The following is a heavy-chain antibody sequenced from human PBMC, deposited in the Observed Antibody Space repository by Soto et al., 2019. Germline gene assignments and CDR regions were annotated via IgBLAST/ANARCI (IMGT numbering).Heavy chain of an antibody. CDR1: GGSISSGGYS. V-gene: IGHV4-30-2*01. CDR3: GRWFHP. CDR2: ISHSGST. Sequence: QLQLQESGSGLVKPSQTLSLTCAVSGGSISSGGYSWSWIRQPPGKGLEWIGYISHSGSTYYNPSLKRRVTTSLDRPQNQFSLTPSSVTAADPAVYYCGRWFHPWGHGTLVPVSS. J-gene: IGHJ5*02.